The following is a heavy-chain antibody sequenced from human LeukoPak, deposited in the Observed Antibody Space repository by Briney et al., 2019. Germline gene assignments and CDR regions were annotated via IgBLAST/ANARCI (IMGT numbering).Heavy chain of an antibody. Sequence: PSETLSLTCTVSGGSISSYYWSWIRQPPGKGLKWIGYIYYSGSTNYNPSLKSRVTISVDTSKNQFSLKLSSVTAADTAVYYCARHVLDWELAFDVWGQGTMVTVSS. D-gene: IGHD1-26*01. J-gene: IGHJ3*01. CDR3: ARHVLDWELAFDV. CDR1: GGSISSYY. V-gene: IGHV4-59*08. CDR2: IYYSGST.